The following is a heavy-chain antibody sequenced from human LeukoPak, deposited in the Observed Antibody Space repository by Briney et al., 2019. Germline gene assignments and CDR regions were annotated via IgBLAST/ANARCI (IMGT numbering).Heavy chain of an antibody. CDR2: IYPGDSDT. D-gene: IGHD1-26*01. CDR1: GYSFTSYW. Sequence: GESLKISCKGSGYSFTSYWIGWVRQMPGKGLEWMGIIYPGDSDTRYSPSFQGQVTISADKSISTAYLQWSSLKASDTAMYYCARHPNSGSYVTPSIDYWGQGTLVTVSS. J-gene: IGHJ4*02. CDR3: ARHPNSGSYVTPSIDY. V-gene: IGHV5-51*01.